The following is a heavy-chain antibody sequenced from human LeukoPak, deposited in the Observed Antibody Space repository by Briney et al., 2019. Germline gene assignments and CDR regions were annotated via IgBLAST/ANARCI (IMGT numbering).Heavy chain of an antibody. CDR3: ARASPGGDAFDI. V-gene: IGHV3-11*04. CDR1: GFTFSDYY. J-gene: IGHJ3*02. CDR2: ISSSGSTI. Sequence: GGSLRLSCAASGFTFSDYYMSWSRQAPGKGLEWVSYISSSGSTIYYSDSVKGRFTISRDNAKNSLYLQMNYRAAEDPAVYYCARASPGGDAFDIWGQGTMVTVSS. D-gene: IGHD3-16*01.